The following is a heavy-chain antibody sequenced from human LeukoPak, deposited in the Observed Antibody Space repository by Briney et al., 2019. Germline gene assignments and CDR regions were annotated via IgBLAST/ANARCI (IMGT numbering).Heavy chain of an antibody. CDR2: IYYSGST. V-gene: IGHV4-59*01. CDR1: GGSISSYY. CDR3: ARCLDPGVDDAFDI. J-gene: IGHJ3*02. Sequence: SETLSLTCTVSGGSISSYYWSWIRQPPGKGLEWIGYIYYSGSTNYNPSLKSRVTISVDTSKNQFSLKLSSVTAADTAVYYCARCLDPGVDDAFDIWGQGTMVTVSS. D-gene: IGHD1-1*01.